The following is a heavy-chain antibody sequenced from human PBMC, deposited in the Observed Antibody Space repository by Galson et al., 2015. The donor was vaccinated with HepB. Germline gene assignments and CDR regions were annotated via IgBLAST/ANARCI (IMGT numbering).Heavy chain of an antibody. CDR3: ARDLYYDFWSGYYGAIGPYNWFDP. CDR2: IYTSGST. J-gene: IGHJ5*02. Sequence: TLSLTCTVSGGSISSGSYYWSWIRQPAGKGLEWIGRIYTSGSTNYNPSLKSRVTMSVDTSKNQFSLKLSSVTAADTAVYYCARDLYYDFWSGYYGAIGPYNWFDPWGQGTLVTVSS. CDR1: GGSISSGSYY. D-gene: IGHD3-3*01. V-gene: IGHV4-61*02.